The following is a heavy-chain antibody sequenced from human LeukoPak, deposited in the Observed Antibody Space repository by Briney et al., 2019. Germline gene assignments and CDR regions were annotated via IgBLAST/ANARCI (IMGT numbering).Heavy chain of an antibody. V-gene: IGHV3-23*01. J-gene: IGHJ4*02. CDR3: AKYSAGGSYYKYFDY. D-gene: IGHD1-26*01. CDR1: GFTFSSYA. CDR2: ISGSGGST. Sequence: GGSLRLSCAASGFTFSSYAMSWVRQAPGKGLEWVSAISGSGGSTYYADSVKGRFTISRDNTKSAVYLQMNSLRAEDTAVYFCAKYSAGGSYYKYFDYWGQGTLVTVSS.